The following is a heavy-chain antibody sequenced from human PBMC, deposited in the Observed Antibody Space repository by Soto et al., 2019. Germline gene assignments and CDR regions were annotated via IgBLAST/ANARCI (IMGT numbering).Heavy chain of an antibody. D-gene: IGHD2-21*02. CDR2: IWYDGSNK. CDR1: GFTFSSYG. V-gene: IGHV3-33*08. J-gene: IGHJ4*02. Sequence: PGGSLRLSCAASGFTFSSYGMHWVRQAPGKGLEWVAVIWYDGSNKYYADSVKGRFTISRDNSKNTLYLQMNSLRAEDTAVYYCARDRRPYCGGDCYPALDYWGQGTLVTVSS. CDR3: ARDRRPYCGGDCYPALDY.